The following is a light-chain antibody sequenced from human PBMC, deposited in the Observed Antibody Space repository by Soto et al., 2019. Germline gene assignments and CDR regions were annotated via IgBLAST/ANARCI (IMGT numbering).Light chain of an antibody. J-gene: IGKJ3*01. CDR2: AAS. Sequence: IQMTQSPSSLSASVGDTVTITCRASQTIDRYLNWFQQKSGQAPKLLMNAASTLRNGVPSRFSASGSGTDFTLTISSLQTEDYATYYCQQSYNAPFNFGPGTKVDIK. CDR3: QQSYNAPFN. V-gene: IGKV1-39*01. CDR1: QTIDRY.